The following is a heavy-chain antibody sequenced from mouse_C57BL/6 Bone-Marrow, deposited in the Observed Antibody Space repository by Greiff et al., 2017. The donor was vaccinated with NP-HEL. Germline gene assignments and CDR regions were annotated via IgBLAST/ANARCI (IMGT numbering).Heavy chain of an antibody. Sequence: VQLQQSGAELARPGASVKLSCKASGYTFTSYGISWVKQRTGQGLEWIGEIYPRSGNTYYNEKFKGKATLTADKSSSTAYMGLRSLTSEDSAVYFCARFTPFDYWGQGTTLTVSS. V-gene: IGHV1-81*01. CDR3: ARFTPFDY. J-gene: IGHJ2*01. CDR1: GYTFTSYG. CDR2: IYPRSGNT.